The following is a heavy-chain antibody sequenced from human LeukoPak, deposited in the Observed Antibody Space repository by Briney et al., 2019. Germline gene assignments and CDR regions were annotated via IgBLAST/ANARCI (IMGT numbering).Heavy chain of an antibody. CDR3: ARGSPGNLFDY. CDR1: GGSFSGYY. V-gene: IGHV4-34*01. CDR2: INHSGST. J-gene: IGHJ4*02. Sequence: PSETLSLTCAVYGGSFSGYYWSWIRQPPGKGLEWIGEINHSGSTNYNPSLKSRVTISVDTSKNQFSLKLSSVTAADTAVYYCARGSPGNLFDYWGQGTLVAVSS.